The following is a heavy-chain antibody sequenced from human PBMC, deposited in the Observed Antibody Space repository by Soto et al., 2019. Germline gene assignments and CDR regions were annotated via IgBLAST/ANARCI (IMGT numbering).Heavy chain of an antibody. D-gene: IGHD3-3*01. V-gene: IGHV3-33*01. Sequence: GGSLRLSCAASGFTFSSYGMHWVRQAPGKGLEWVAVIWYDGSNKYYADSVKGRFTISRDNSKNTLYLQMNSLRAEDTAVYYCARDGPNTTYYDFWSGPEPFDYWGQGTLVTVSS. CDR1: GFTFSSYG. J-gene: IGHJ4*02. CDR3: ARDGPNTTYYDFWSGPEPFDY. CDR2: IWYDGSNK.